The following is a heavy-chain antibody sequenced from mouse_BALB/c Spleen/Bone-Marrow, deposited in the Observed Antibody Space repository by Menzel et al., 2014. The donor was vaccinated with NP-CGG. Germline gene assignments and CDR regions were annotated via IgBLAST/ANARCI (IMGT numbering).Heavy chain of an antibody. CDR1: GYTFTSYW. J-gene: IGHJ2*01. CDR2: INPSNGRT. Sequence: VQLQQSGAELVKPGASVKLSCKASGYTFTSYWMHWVKQRPGQGLEWIGEINPSNGRTNYNEKFKVKATLTSDKSSSTAYMELSSLTSEDSAVYYCARGTTVVGDYWGQGTTLAVSS. CDR3: ARGTTVVGDY. V-gene: IGHV1S81*02. D-gene: IGHD1-1*01.